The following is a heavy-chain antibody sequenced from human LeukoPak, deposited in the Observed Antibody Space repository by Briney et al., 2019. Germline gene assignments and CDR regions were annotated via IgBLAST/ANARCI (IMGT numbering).Heavy chain of an antibody. D-gene: IGHD3-22*01. CDR2: INAGNGNT. Sequence: ASVKVSCTASGYTFTSYAMHWVRQAPGQRLEWMGWINAGNGNTKYSQKFQGRVTITRDTSASTAYMELSSLRSEDTAVYYCARAENYYDSSGYYFWGQGTLVTVSS. J-gene: IGHJ4*02. CDR1: GYTFTSYA. V-gene: IGHV1-3*01. CDR3: ARAENYYDSSGYYF.